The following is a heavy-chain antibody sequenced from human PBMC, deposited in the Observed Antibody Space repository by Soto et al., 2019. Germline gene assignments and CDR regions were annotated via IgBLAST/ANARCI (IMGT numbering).Heavy chain of an antibody. CDR1: GGSISSYY. D-gene: IGHD2-15*01. J-gene: IGHJ5*02. CDR3: ASLKTVVAATDNWFDP. Sequence: PSETLSLTCTVSGGSISSYYWSWIRQPPGKGLEWIGYIYYSGSTNYNPSLKSRVTISVDTSKNQFSLKLSSVTAADTAVYYCASLKTVVAATDNWFDPWGQGTLVTVSS. V-gene: IGHV4-59*01. CDR2: IYYSGST.